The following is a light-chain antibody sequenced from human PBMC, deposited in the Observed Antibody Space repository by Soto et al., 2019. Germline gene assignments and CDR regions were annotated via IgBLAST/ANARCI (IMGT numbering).Light chain of an antibody. Sequence: DMEMTQSRSSLSACGGDRVTITCRASQTIGRYLNWYQQQPGKAPKLLIYAGSNLQSGVPSRFSGTGSGTDFTLTISSLQPEDFATYYCQQSFITPHTFGQGTQVDNK. CDR2: AGS. J-gene: IGKJ2*01. CDR1: QTIGRY. CDR3: QQSFITPHT. V-gene: IGKV1-39*01.